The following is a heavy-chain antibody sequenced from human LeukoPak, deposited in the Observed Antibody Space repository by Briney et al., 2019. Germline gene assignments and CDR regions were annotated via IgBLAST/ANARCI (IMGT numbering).Heavy chain of an antibody. CDR1: GFTFSSYS. Sequence: GGSLRLSCAASGFTFSSYSMNWVRQAPGKGLEWVSAISGSGGSTYYADSVKGRFTISRDNSKNTLYLQMNSLRAEDTAVYYCAKEMYSWFGESPCSYWGQGTLVTVSS. J-gene: IGHJ4*02. CDR3: AKEMYSWFGESPCSY. V-gene: IGHV3-23*01. D-gene: IGHD3-10*01. CDR2: ISGSGGST.